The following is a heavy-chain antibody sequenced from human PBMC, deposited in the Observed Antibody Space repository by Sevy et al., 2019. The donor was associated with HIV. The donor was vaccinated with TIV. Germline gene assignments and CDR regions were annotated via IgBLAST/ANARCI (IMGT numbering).Heavy chain of an antibody. CDR1: GFTFSSYA. Sequence: GGSLRLSCAASGFTFSSYAMYWVRQAPGKGLEWVAVISYDGRNKYYADSVKGRFTISRDNSKNTMYLQMNSLRAEDTAMYYCARGPVPIAAAGTYFDYWCQATLVTVSS. CDR2: ISYDGRNK. J-gene: IGHJ4*02. V-gene: IGHV3-30*04. CDR3: ARGPVPIAAAGTYFDY. D-gene: IGHD6-13*01.